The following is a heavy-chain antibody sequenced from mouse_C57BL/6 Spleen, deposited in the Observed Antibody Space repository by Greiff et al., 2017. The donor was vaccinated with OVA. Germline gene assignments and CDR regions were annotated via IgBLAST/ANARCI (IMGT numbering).Heavy chain of an antibody. Sequence: VQLQQPGAELVKPGASVKMSCKASGYTFTSYWITWVKQRPGQGLEWIGDIYPGSDSTNYNEKFKSKATLTVDTSSSTAYMQLSSLTSEDSAVYYCARDVYYDYDGAWFAYWGQGTLVTVSA. V-gene: IGHV1-55*01. CDR2: IYPGSDST. CDR1: GYTFTSYW. D-gene: IGHD2-4*01. CDR3: ARDVYYDYDGAWFAY. J-gene: IGHJ3*01.